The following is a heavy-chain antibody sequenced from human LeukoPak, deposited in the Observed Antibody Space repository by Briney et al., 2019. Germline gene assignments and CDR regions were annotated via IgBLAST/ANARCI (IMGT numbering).Heavy chain of an antibody. J-gene: IGHJ4*02. CDR1: GGSFSGYY. CDR2: INHSGST. CDR3: ARQYGDYVGYFDY. V-gene: IGHV4-34*01. D-gene: IGHD4-17*01. Sequence: PSETLSLTCAVYGGSFSGYYWSWIRQPPGKGLEWIGEINHSGSTNYSPSLKSRVTISVDTSKNQFSLKLSSVTAADTAVYYCARQYGDYVGYFDYWGQGTLVTVSS.